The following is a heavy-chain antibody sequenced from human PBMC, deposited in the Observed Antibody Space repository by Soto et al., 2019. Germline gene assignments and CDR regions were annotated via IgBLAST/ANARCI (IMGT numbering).Heavy chain of an antibody. V-gene: IGHV3-30-3*01. CDR3: AREEVGDSFDY. CDR1: GFTFSSYA. CDR2: ISYDGSNK. Sequence: LILSCAASGFTFSSYAMHWVRQAPGKGLEWVAVISYDGSNKYYADSVKGRFTISRDNSKNTLYLQMNSLRAEDTAVYYCAREEVGDSFDYWGQGTLVTVSS. D-gene: IGHD2-2*01. J-gene: IGHJ4*02.